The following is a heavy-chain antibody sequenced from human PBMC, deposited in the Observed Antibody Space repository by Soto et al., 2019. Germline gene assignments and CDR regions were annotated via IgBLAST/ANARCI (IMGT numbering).Heavy chain of an antibody. Sequence: SETLSLTCTVSGGSISSYYWSWIRQPPGKGLEWIGYIYYSGSTNYNPSLKSRVTFSLDTSKNQFSLKLSSVTAADTAVYYCARPDYSGYDGGGDAFDIWGQGTMVTVSS. CDR2: IYYSGST. CDR3: ARPDYSGYDGGGDAFDI. V-gene: IGHV4-59*08. J-gene: IGHJ3*02. CDR1: GGSISSYY. D-gene: IGHD5-12*01.